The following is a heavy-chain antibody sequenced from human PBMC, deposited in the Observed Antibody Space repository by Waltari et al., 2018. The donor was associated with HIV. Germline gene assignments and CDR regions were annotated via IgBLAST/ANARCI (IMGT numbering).Heavy chain of an antibody. Sequence: EVHLLESGGTLVRPGESLRLSWFASGFTFSNYWMTWVRQAPGKGLEWVANIKQDGSEKYYVDSVKGRFTISRDSANNSLYLQMDSLRVEDTAVYFCSRGSYPRDFWGQGTQVTVSS. CDR1: GFTFSNYW. D-gene: IGHD2-21*01. J-gene: IGHJ4*02. V-gene: IGHV3-7*01. CDR2: IKQDGSEK. CDR3: SRGSYPRDF.